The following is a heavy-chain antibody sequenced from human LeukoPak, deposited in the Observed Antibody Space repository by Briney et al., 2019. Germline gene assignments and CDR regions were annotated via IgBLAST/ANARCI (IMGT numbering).Heavy chain of an antibody. CDR2: MNPNSGST. CDR1: GYIFIRFD. V-gene: IGHV1-8*01. J-gene: IGHJ4*02. D-gene: IGHD5-12*01. Sequence: ASVNVSCMASGYIFIRFDINWVRQATGQGLEGLGWMNPNSGSTGYAQNFQGRVSMTRDTSISTAYMELSNLGSEDTAVYYCTRTLARTGDFDYWGQGTLVTVSS. CDR3: TRTLARTGDFDY.